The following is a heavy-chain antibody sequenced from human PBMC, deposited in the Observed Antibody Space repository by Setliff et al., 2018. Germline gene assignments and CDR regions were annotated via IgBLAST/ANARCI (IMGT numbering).Heavy chain of an antibody. V-gene: IGHV1-8*01. Sequence: ASVKVSCKASGYSFTSYDINWVRLAAGQGLEWMGWVSPIDDGKPGYAQKFQDRVTMTRDTSTNTVYMEVSSLTSDDSAVYYCARGGLAAANKKGVFEYWGQGTLVTVSS. CDR2: VSPIDDGKP. CDR1: GYSFTSYD. D-gene: IGHD6-13*01. CDR3: ARGGLAAANKKGVFEY. J-gene: IGHJ4*02.